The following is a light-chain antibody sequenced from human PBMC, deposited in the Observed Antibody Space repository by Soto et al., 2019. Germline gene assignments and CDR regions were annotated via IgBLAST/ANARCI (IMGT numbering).Light chain of an antibody. Sequence: QSALTQPPSVSGAPGQRVTISCTGSSSNIGAGYDVHWYQQLPGTAPKLLMYGNNIRPSGVPDRFSDSKSGTSASLAITGLQAEDEAAYFCQSYDSSLRGLVFGGGTKLTV. CDR2: GNN. CDR3: QSYDSSLRGLV. V-gene: IGLV1-40*01. J-gene: IGLJ2*01. CDR1: SSNIGAGYD.